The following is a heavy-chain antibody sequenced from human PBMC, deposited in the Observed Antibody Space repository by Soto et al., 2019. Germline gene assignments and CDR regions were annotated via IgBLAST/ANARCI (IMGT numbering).Heavy chain of an antibody. Sequence: QVQLVQSGAEVKKPGASVKVSCKTSGYTFTKYGVNWVRQAPGQGLQWMGRINPNNGNTDYTQTLQGRLTITTDTSTSSAYMELGSLRSXXXXXXXXXXXXXXXGRGLAFDIWGPGTMVTVSS. CDR2: INPNNGNT. V-gene: IGHV1-18*01. CDR3: XXXXXXXGRGLAFDI. J-gene: IGHJ3*02. D-gene: IGHD3-10*01. CDR1: GYTFTKYG.